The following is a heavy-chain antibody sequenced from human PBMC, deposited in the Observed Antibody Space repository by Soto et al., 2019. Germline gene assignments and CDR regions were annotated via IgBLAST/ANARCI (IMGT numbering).Heavy chain of an antibody. Sequence: QVQLVQSGAEVKKPGSSVKVSCKASGGTFSSYTINWVRQAPGQGLEWMGMIIPVLGVANYAHKFQGRVTIIADKTASRAYMKLSSRRSEDTAVYYCARIWGYCSGGSCYVHYYYGMDVWGQRTTVTVSS. CDR2: IIPVLGVA. D-gene: IGHD2-15*01. J-gene: IGHJ6*02. CDR3: ARIWGYCSGGSCYVHYYYGMDV. CDR1: GGTFSSYT. V-gene: IGHV1-69*02.